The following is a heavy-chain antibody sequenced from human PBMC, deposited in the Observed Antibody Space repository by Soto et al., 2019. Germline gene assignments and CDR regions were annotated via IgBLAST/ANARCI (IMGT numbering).Heavy chain of an antibody. CDR1: GFTFSSYA. CDR3: AKDQDYIWGSSAFDI. CDR2: ISGSGGST. D-gene: IGHD3-16*01. V-gene: IGHV3-23*01. Sequence: EVQLLESGGGLVKPGGSLRLSCAASGFTFSSYAMSWVRQAPGKGLEWVSGISGSGGSTYYADSVKGRFTISRDKSKNTLYLQMNSLRAEDTAVYYCAKDQDYIWGSSAFDIWGQGTMVTVSS. J-gene: IGHJ3*02.